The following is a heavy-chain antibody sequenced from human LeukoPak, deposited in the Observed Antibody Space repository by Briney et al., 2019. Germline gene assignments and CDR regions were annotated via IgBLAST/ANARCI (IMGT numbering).Heavy chain of an antibody. J-gene: IGHJ4*02. CDR2: IKHDGSDK. Sequence: GGSLRLSCAASGFTFSNYWMSWVRQAPGKGLEWVANIKHDGSDKYYVDSVKGRFTISRDNAKNSLYLQVNSLRAEDTAVYYCAKDRGYSYGLSEIYYFDYWGQGTLVTVSS. D-gene: IGHD5-18*01. V-gene: IGHV3-7*01. CDR1: GFTFSNYW. CDR3: AKDRGYSYGLSEIYYFDY.